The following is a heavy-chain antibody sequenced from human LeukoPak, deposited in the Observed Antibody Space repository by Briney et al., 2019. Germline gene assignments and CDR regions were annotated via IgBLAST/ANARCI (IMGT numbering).Heavy chain of an antibody. J-gene: IGHJ4*02. V-gene: IGHV1-18*01. Sequence: ASVKVSCKASGYTFTSYGISWVRQAPGQGREWMGWISAYNGNTNYAQKRQGRVTMTTDTSTSTAYTELRSLRSDDTAVYYCARRGNYDMFDDYWGQGTLVTVSS. CDR2: ISAYNGNT. D-gene: IGHD1-7*01. CDR3: ARRGNYDMFDDY. CDR1: GYTFTSYG.